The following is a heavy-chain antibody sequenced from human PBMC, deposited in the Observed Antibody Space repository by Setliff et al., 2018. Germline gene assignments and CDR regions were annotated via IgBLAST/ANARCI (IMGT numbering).Heavy chain of an antibody. CDR2: IKQDGSEK. J-gene: IGHJ2*01. V-gene: IGHV3-7*01. CDR1: GFTFSSYW. CDR3: ASLGMTTMMDWYFDL. D-gene: IGHD4-4*01. Sequence: GGSLRLSCAASGFTFSSYWMSWVRQAPGKGLEWVANIKQDGSEKYYVDSVKGRFTISRDNAKNSLYLQMNSLRADDAAVYYCASLGMTTMMDWYFDLWGRGTLVTVSS.